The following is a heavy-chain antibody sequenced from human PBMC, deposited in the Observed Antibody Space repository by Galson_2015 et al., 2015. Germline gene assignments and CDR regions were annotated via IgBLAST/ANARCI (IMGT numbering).Heavy chain of an antibody. D-gene: IGHD6-6*01. CDR2: ISGSGGNT. CDR1: GFTFSSYA. J-gene: IGHJ4*02. Sequence: SLRLSCAASGFTFSSYAMSWVRQAPGKGLEWVSSISGSGGNTYYADSVKARFTISRDNSKNTLYLQMDSLRGEDTAVYYCAKESWSSASRGDLDSWGQGTLVTVAS. CDR3: AKESWSSASRGDLDS. V-gene: IGHV3-23*01.